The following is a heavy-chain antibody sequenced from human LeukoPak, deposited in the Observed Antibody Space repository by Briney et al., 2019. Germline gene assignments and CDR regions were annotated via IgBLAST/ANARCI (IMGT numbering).Heavy chain of an antibody. CDR1: EFTYSAYA. J-gene: IGHJ3*02. Sequence: GGSLRLSCAASEFTYSAYAMSWVRQAPGKGLEWVSTISGDGRSTFYADSVKGRFTISRDDSKTTLFLQMNSLRAEDTAIYYCARRYGGWGAFDIWGQGTVVTASS. CDR3: ARRYGGWGAFDI. V-gene: IGHV3-23*01. CDR2: ISGDGRST. D-gene: IGHD4-23*01.